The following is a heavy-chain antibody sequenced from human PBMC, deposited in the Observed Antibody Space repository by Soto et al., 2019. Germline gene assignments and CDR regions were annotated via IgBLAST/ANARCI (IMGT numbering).Heavy chain of an antibody. CDR2: ISHDGINK. Sequence: QVRLVESGGGVVQPGRSLRLSCTASGFSFISYAMYWFRQPPGKGLEWVAVISHDGINKHYVDSVKGRVTVSRDNSSHSLDLKLNSLRGEDTSMYYCARDMYSSDYFVKWFEPWGQGTLVTVSA. D-gene: IGHD6-19*01. J-gene: IGHJ5*02. CDR1: GFSFISYA. V-gene: IGHV3-30-3*01. CDR3: ARDMYSSDYFVKWFEP.